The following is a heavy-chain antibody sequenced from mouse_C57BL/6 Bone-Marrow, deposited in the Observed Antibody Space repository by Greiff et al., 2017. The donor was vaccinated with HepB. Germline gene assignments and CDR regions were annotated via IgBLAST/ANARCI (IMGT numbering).Heavy chain of an antibody. CDR2: ISSGGSYT. D-gene: IGHD1-1*01. Sequence: EVMLVESGGDLVKPGGSLKLSCAASGFTFSSYGMSWVRQTPDKRLEWVATISSGGSYTYYPDSVKGRFTISRDNAKNTLYLQMSSLKSEDTAMYYCARHPHYYGSSYPDYWGQGTTLTVSS. V-gene: IGHV5-6*01. CDR3: ARHPHYYGSSYPDY. CDR1: GFTFSSYG. J-gene: IGHJ2*01.